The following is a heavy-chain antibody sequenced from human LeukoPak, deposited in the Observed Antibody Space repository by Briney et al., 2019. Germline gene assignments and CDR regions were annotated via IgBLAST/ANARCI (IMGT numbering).Heavy chain of an antibody. D-gene: IGHD4-17*01. V-gene: IGHV3-23*01. CDR2: ISGSGGST. CDR3: ARRGAYGDYVDY. J-gene: IGHJ4*02. Sequence: GGSLRLSCAASGFTFSSYAMSWVRQAPGKGLEWVSAISGSGGSTYYADSVKGRFTISRDNSKNTLYLQMNSLRAEDTAVYYCARRGAYGDYVDYWGQGTLVTVSS. CDR1: GFTFSSYA.